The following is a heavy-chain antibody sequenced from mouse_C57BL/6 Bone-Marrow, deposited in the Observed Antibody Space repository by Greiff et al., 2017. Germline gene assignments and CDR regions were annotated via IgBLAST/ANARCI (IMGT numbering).Heavy chain of an antibody. D-gene: IGHD3-1*01. J-gene: IGHJ3*01. Sequence: VQLQQSGAELARPGASVKLSCKASGYTFTSYGISWVKQRTGQGLEWIGEIYPRSGNTYYNEKFKGKATLTADKSSSTAYMELRSLTSEDSAVYFCAREGLGGFAYWGQGTLVTVSA. CDR3: AREGLGGFAY. CDR1: GYTFTSYG. V-gene: IGHV1-81*01. CDR2: IYPRSGNT.